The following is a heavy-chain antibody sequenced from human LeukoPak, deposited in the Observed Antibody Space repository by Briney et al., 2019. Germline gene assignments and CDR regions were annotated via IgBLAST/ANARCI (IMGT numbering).Heavy chain of an antibody. CDR3: TSAYTYVRLGDH. CDR2: TNLHGTAV. V-gene: IGHV3-74*01. D-gene: IGHD3-16*01. Sequence: GGSLRLSCEVSGLSFSNYWMHWVRQAPGKGLVWVARTNLHGTAVDYADSVKGRFIISRDNAKNTLFLQMNSLRVEDTAVYYCTSAYTYVRLGDHWGQGTLVTVSS. J-gene: IGHJ4*02. CDR1: GLSFSNYW.